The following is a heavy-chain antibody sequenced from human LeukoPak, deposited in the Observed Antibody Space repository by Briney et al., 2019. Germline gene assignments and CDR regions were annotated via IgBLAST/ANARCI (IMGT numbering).Heavy chain of an antibody. D-gene: IGHD6-13*01. CDR2: ISSSSSYI. CDR3: AKDSRTTYDSSWLYYFDS. CDR1: GFTFSSYG. J-gene: IGHJ4*02. Sequence: PGGSLRLSCAASGFTFSSYGMHWVRQAPGKGLEWVSSISSSSSYIYYADSVKGRFTISRDNAKNSLYLQMNSLRAEDTAVYYCAKDSRTTYDSSWLYYFDSWGQGTLVTVSS. V-gene: IGHV3-21*01.